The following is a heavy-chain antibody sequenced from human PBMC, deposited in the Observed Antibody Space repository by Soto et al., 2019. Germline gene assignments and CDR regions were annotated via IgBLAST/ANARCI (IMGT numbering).Heavy chain of an antibody. D-gene: IGHD4-17*01. Sequence: QVQLVESGGGVVQPGRSLRLSCAASGFTFSSYGMHWVRQAPGKGLEWVAVIWYDGSNKYYADSVKGRFTISRDNSKNPLYLQMNSLRAEDTAVYYCARGAYGDDAFDIWGQGTMVTVSS. V-gene: IGHV3-33*01. CDR3: ARGAYGDDAFDI. CDR1: GFTFSSYG. CDR2: IWYDGSNK. J-gene: IGHJ3*02.